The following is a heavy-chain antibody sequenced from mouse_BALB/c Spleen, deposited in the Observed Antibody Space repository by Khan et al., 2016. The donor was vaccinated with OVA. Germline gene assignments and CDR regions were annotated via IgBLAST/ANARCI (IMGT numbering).Heavy chain of an antibody. J-gene: IGHJ3*01. V-gene: IGHV4-1*02. D-gene: IGHD2-1*01. Sequence: EVKLLESGGGLVQPGGSLKLSCAASGFDFSRYWMSWVRQAPGKGLEWIGEINPDSSTINYTPSLKDKFIISRDNAKNTLYLQMSKVRSEDTALYYCARRGGNYGAWFAYWGQGTLVTVSA. CDR2: INPDSSTI. CDR3: ARRGGNYGAWFAY. CDR1: GFDFSRYW.